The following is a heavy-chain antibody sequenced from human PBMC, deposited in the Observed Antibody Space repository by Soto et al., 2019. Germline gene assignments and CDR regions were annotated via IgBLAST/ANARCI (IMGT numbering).Heavy chain of an antibody. D-gene: IGHD4-17*01. V-gene: IGHV3-9*01. Sequence: VQLVESGGGLVQPGRSLRLSCAASGFTFDDYAMHWVRQAPGKGLEWVSGISWNSGSIGYADSVKGRFTISRDNAKNSLYLQMNSLRAEDTALYYCAKANGDYFDYWGQGTLVTVSS. CDR3: AKANGDYFDY. J-gene: IGHJ4*02. CDR1: GFTFDDYA. CDR2: ISWNSGSI.